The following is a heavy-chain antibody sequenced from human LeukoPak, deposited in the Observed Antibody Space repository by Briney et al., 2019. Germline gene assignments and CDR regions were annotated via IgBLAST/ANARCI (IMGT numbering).Heavy chain of an antibody. D-gene: IGHD2-15*01. CDR1: GFTFSSYA. V-gene: IGHV3-21*01. Sequence: GGSLRLSCAASGFTFSSYAMSWVRQAPGKGLEWVSSISSSSSYIYYADSVKGRFTISRDNAKNSLYLQMNSLRAEDTAVYYCARRYCSGGSCYYFDYWGQGTLVTVSS. J-gene: IGHJ4*02. CDR3: ARRYCSGGSCYYFDY. CDR2: ISSSSSYI.